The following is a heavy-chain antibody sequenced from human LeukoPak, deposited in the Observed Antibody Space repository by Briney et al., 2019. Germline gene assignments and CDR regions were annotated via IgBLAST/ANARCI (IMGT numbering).Heavy chain of an antibody. CDR1: GFTFSSYS. V-gene: IGHV3-21*04. Sequence: GGSLRLSCAASGFTFSSYSVNWVRQAPGKGLEWVSSISSSSSYIYYADSVKGRFTISRDNAKNSLYLQMNSLRAEDTALYYCAKELNYYDSSGYLGGAFDIWGQGTMVTVSS. D-gene: IGHD3-22*01. J-gene: IGHJ3*02. CDR2: ISSSSSYI. CDR3: AKELNYYDSSGYLGGAFDI.